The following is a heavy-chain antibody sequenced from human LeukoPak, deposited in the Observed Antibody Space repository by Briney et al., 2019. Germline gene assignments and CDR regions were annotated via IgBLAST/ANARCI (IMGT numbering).Heavy chain of an antibody. CDR1: GFTFSSYA. J-gene: IGHJ4*02. CDR3: GKTTTGYSSGRNPAWPVDY. D-gene: IGHD6-19*01. V-gene: IGHV3-23*01. Sequence: GGSLRLSCTASGFTFSSYAMYWVRQAPGKGLEWVSGIFGSGGSAHYADSVEGRFTISRDNSQNTVYLQMNSLRAEDTAVYYCGKTTTGYSSGRNPAWPVDYWGQGTLVTVST. CDR2: IFGSGGSA.